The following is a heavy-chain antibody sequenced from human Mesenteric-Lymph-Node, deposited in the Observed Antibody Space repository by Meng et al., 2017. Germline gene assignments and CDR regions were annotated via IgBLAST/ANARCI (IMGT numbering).Heavy chain of an antibody. J-gene: IGHJ3*02. CDR1: GYSISSGYY. CDR2: IYHSGST. Sequence: SETLSLTCTVSGYSISSGYYWGWIRQPPGKGLEWIGSIYHSGSTYYNPSLKSRVTISVDTSKNQFSLKLSSVTAADTAVYYCARDSGSRDAFDIWGQGTMVTVSS. V-gene: IGHV4-38-2*02. D-gene: IGHD3-10*01. CDR3: ARDSGSRDAFDI.